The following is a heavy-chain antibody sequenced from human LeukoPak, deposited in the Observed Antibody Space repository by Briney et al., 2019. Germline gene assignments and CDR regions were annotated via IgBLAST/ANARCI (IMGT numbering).Heavy chain of an antibody. D-gene: IGHD3-10*01. Sequence: PGGSLRLSCAASGFTFSSSAMSWLRQAPGKGLEWVSAIVSSGANTFYADSVKGRFTISRDNSRNTLYLQMHSLRAEDTAIHYCAKPLPGASFFDDWGQGTLVTVSS. V-gene: IGHV3-23*01. CDR2: IVSSGANT. J-gene: IGHJ4*02. CDR1: GFTFSSSA. CDR3: AKPLPGASFFDD.